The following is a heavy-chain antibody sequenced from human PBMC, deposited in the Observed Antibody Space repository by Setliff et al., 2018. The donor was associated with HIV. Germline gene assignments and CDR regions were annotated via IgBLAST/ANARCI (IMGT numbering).Heavy chain of an antibody. CDR1: GFSINNYW. D-gene: IGHD6-6*01. J-gene: IGHJ4*02. V-gene: IGHV3-7*01. CDR2: IKPDGNVF. Sequence: PGGSLRLSCAASGFSINNYWMTWARLAPGKGLEWVANIKPDGNVFYYVDSVNGRFTISRDNAKNSLYLQMNSLRVDDTAVYYCARDLHRLYSNSGGGFDHWGQGALVTVSS. CDR3: ARDLHRLYSNSGGGFDH.